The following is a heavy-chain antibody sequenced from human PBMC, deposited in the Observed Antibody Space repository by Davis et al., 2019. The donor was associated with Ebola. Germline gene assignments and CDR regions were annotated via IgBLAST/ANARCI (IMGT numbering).Heavy chain of an antibody. D-gene: IGHD2-15*01. CDR2: IIPILGIA. V-gene: IGHV1-69*04. J-gene: IGHJ4*02. CDR1: GGTFSSYA. Sequence: AASVKVSCKASGGTFSSYAISWVRQAPGQGLEWMGRIIPILGIANYAQKFQGRVTITADKSTSTAYMELSSLRSEDTAVYYCARDPGYCSGGSCYSAALDYWGQGTLVTVSS. CDR3: ARDPGYCSGGSCYSAALDY.